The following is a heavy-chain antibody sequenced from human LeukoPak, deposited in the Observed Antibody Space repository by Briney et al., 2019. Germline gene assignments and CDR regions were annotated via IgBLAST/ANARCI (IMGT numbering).Heavy chain of an antibody. J-gene: IGHJ4*02. D-gene: IGHD4-17*01. CDR3: AKDFLHGDYAAGYDY. CDR1: GFTFSSYG. Sequence: GRSLRLSCAASGFTFSSYGMHWVRQAPGKGLEWVAVISYDGSNKYYADSVKGRFTISRDNSKNTLYLKMNSLRAEDTAVYYCAKDFLHGDYAAGYDYWGQGTLVTVSS. V-gene: IGHV3-30*18. CDR2: ISYDGSNK.